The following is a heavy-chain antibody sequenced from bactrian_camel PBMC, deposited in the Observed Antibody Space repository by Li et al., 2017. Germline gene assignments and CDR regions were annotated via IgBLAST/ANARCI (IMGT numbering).Heavy chain of an antibody. V-gene: IGHV3S1*01. CDR2: EIPGGP. Sequence: HVQLVESGGGSVQAGGSLTLNCTASSTSACMGWVRQAPGKEREGVAVEIPGGPQYADAVKGRSTISRDDAKNTVSLTMNNLRLQDAGTYYCAVLVPVLGLWGQGTQVTVS. CDR3: AVLVPVLGL. J-gene: IGHJ6*01. CDR1: STSAC.